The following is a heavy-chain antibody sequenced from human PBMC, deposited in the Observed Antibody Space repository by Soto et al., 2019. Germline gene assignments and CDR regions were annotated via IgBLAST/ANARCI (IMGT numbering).Heavy chain of an antibody. CDR1: GYTFTSYG. CDR2: ISAYNGNT. J-gene: IGHJ4*02. CDR3: AREPNYFDY. V-gene: IGHV1-18*01. Sequence: QVQLVQSGAEVKKPGASVKVSCKASGYTFTSYGISWVRQAPGQGLEWMGWISAYNGNTHYAQKLQGTVTITTDTSTSTPYLELRSLRSDHTAVYYCAREPNYFDYWGQGTLVTVSS.